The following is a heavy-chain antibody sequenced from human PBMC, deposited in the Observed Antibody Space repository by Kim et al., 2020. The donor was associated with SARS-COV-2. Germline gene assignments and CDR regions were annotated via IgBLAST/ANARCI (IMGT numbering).Heavy chain of an antibody. CDR3: ARGYGDYNNHYFVR. CDR2: ISYTGNT. CDR1: GNSFSSGYF. D-gene: IGHD4-17*01. Sequence: SETLSLTCTVSGNSFSSGYFWTWIRQHPEKGLEWIGYISYTGNTYSSPSLQNRITISLDRSKKSFSLSLRSVTAADTAVYYCARGYGDYNNHYFVRCGQG. J-gene: IGHJ5*02. V-gene: IGHV4-31*03.